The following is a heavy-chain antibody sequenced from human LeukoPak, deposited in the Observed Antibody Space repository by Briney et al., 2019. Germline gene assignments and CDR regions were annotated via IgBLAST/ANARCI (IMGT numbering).Heavy chain of an antibody. D-gene: IGHD1-26*01. V-gene: IGHV3-23*01. CDR3: AKDVGKWESLHFFDY. CDR2: ISGSGAST. J-gene: IGHJ4*02. CDR1: GYTFSTNA. Sequence: GGSLRLSCLTSGYTFSTNAMSWVRQAPGKGLEWISGISGSGASTYYADSVTGRFTISRDNSRNTLYLQMNSLRGDDTAVYYCAKDVGKWESLHFFDYWRQGTLVTVSS.